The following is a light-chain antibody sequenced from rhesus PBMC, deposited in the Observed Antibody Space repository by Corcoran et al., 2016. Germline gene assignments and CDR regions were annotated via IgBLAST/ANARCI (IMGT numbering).Light chain of an antibody. CDR1: QGISRW. J-gene: IGKJ2*01. CDR3: QQYSSRPYS. Sequence: DIQMTQSPSSLSASVGDTVTITCRASQGISRWLAWYQQKPGKAPKILIYKASGLQSGVPSRFSGSGSGTDFTLTISSLQSEDFATYYCQQYSSRPYSFGQGTKVEIK. V-gene: IGKV1-22*01. CDR2: KAS.